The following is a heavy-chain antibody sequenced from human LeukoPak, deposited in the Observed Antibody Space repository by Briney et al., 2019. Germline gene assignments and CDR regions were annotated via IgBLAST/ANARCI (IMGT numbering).Heavy chain of an antibody. D-gene: IGHD2/OR15-2a*01. J-gene: IGHJ6*02. Sequence: SETLPLTCAVSGGSISGYFWSWSRQPPGKGLEWIGYIYYTGSTIYNPSLRSRVTMSVDVSKNQFSLNLSSVTAADTAVYYCARHDPVGHFLRGMDVWGQGTTVTVPS. CDR3: ARHDPVGHFLRGMDV. CDR2: IYYTGST. CDR1: GGSISGYF. V-gene: IGHV4-59*08.